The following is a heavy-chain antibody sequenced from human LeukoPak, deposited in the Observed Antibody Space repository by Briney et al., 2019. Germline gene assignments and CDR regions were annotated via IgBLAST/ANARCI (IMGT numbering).Heavy chain of an antibody. Sequence: PGRSLRLSCAASGLIFSGYGMHWVRQASGKGLEWAAVIWYDGSNKYYTDSVKGRFTISRDNFKSTLYLQMNSLRVENTAVYYCARWCSGKIFDYWGQGTLVTVSS. D-gene: IGHD3-10*02. V-gene: IGHV3-33*01. CDR2: IWYDGSNK. CDR3: ARWCSGKIFDY. CDR1: GLIFSGYG. J-gene: IGHJ4*02.